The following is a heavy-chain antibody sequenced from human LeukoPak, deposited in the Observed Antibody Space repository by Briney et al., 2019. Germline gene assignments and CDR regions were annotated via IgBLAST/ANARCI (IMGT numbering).Heavy chain of an antibody. CDR2: INRDGSEK. Sequence: GGSLRLSCAASGFTFSRYWMSWVRQAPGKGLEWVANINRDGSEKYYVDSVKGRFTISRDNAKKSVYLQVNSLRAEDTAVYYCARDWGAVLTVYHNDLWGQGTLVTVSS. CDR3: ARDWGAVLTVYHNDL. D-gene: IGHD4/OR15-4a*01. CDR1: GFTFSRYW. V-gene: IGHV3-7*05. J-gene: IGHJ4*02.